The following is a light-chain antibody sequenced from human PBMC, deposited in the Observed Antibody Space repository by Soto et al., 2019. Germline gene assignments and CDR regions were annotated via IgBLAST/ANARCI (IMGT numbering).Light chain of an antibody. V-gene: IGLV2-14*01. CDR3: TSYTSNNTVV. CDR1: SSDVGNYNY. CDR2: EVT. J-gene: IGLJ3*02. Sequence: QSALTQPASVSGSPGQSITISCTGTSSDVGNYNYVSWYQQHPGKAPKLMIYEVTHRPSGVSNRFSGSKSGNTASLTISGLQAEDEAYYYCTSYTSNNTVVFGGGTKLTVL.